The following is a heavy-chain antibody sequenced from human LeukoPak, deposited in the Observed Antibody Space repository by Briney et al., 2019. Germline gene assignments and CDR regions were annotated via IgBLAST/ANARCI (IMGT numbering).Heavy chain of an antibody. CDR1: GYTFASYY. D-gene: IGHD3-22*01. CDR3: ARVYGPYYDSSGYYQSIGMAY. J-gene: IGHJ4*02. Sequence: GASVKVSCKASGYTFASYYMHWVRQAPGQGLEWMGIINPSGGSTSYAQKFQGRVTMTRDMSTSTVYMELSSLRSEDTAVYYCARVYGPYYDSSGYYQSIGMAYWGQGTLVTVSS. V-gene: IGHV1-46*01. CDR2: INPSGGST.